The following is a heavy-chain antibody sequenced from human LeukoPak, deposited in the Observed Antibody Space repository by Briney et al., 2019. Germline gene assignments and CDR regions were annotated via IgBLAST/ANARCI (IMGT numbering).Heavy chain of an antibody. D-gene: IGHD3-22*01. CDR1: GFSFSSQW. V-gene: IGHV3-48*04. CDR3: ASGGLVVTVPWAFDI. CDR2: ISSSGSTI. J-gene: IGHJ3*02. Sequence: GGSLRLSCAASGFSFSSQWMSWVRQAPGKGLEWVSYISSSGSTIYYADSVKGRFTISRDNAKNSLYLQMNSLRAEDTAVYYCASGGLVVTVPWAFDIWGQGTMVTVSS.